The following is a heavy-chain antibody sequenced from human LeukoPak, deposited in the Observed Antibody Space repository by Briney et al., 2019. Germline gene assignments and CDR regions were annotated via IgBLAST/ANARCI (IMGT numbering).Heavy chain of an antibody. CDR3: ARDKGSSGPVGSDWFDP. Sequence: ASVTVTCKASGYTFTIYGISWVRQAPGQGLEWMGWISAYNGNTNYAQKLQGRVTMTTDTSTSTAYMELRSLRSDDTAVYYCARDKGSSGPVGSDWFDPWGQGTLVAVSS. J-gene: IGHJ5*02. V-gene: IGHV1-18*01. CDR2: ISAYNGNT. D-gene: IGHD6-6*01. CDR1: GYTFTIYG.